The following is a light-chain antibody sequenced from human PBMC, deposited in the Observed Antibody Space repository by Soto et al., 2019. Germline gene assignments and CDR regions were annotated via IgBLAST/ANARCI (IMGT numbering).Light chain of an antibody. Sequence: EIVLTQSPAILPMSPGERATLSCRASQSVSSYFAWYQKKPGQAPRLLIYDASNRATGVPARFSGSGSGTDFTLTISSLEPEDFAVYYCQQRRYWPVTFGQGTKVDIK. CDR2: DAS. CDR1: QSVSSY. V-gene: IGKV3-11*01. CDR3: QQRRYWPVT. J-gene: IGKJ1*01.